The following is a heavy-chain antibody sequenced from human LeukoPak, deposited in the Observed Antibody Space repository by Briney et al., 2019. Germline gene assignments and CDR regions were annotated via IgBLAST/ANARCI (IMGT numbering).Heavy chain of an antibody. J-gene: IGHJ3*02. Sequence: SDTLSLTCTVSGGSISSSSYYWGWIRQPPGKGLEWIGSIYYSGSTYYNPSLESRVTISVDTSKNQFSLKLSSVTAADTAVYYCARRNYDSRASDAFDIWGQGTMVTVSS. CDR1: GGSISSSSYY. CDR3: ARRNYDSRASDAFDI. V-gene: IGHV4-39*01. D-gene: IGHD3-22*01. CDR2: IYYSGST.